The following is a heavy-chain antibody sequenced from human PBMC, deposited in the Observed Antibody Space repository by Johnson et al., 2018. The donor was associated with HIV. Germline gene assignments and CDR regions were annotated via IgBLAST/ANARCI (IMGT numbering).Heavy chain of an antibody. CDR2: ISWNSGNI. V-gene: IGHV3-9*01. CDR3: AKDVSRGHDVFDV. D-gene: IGHD5/OR15-5a*01. Sequence: VQLVESGGGLVQPGRSLRLSCAASGFTFDDYAMHWVRQGPGKGLEWVSGISWNSGNIGYADSVKGRFTISRDNAKNSLYLQMNSLRAEDTALYYRAKDVSRGHDVFDVWGQGTMVTVSS. CDR1: GFTFDDYA. J-gene: IGHJ3*01.